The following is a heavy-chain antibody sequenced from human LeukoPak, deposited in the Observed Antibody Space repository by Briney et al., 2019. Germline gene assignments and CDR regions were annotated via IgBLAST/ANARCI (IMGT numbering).Heavy chain of an antibody. CDR3: AKAMVRGVIIYYYMDV. V-gene: IGHV3-53*01. CDR1: GFTVSDKY. J-gene: IGHJ6*03. Sequence: GGSLRLSCAASGFTVSDKYMSWVRQAPGKGLEWVSIIYSGGSIYYADSVKGRFTISRDNSKNTLYLQMNSLRAEDTAVYYCAKAMVRGVIIYYYMDVWGKGTTVTVSS. D-gene: IGHD3-10*01. CDR2: IYSGGSI.